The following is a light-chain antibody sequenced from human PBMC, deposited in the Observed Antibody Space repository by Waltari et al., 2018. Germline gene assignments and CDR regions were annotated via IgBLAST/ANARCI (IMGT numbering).Light chain of an antibody. J-gene: IGKJ5*01. V-gene: IGKV3-15*01. CDR1: QSVSNN. CDR3: QQYNRWPPIT. Sequence: EIGMTQSPATLSVSPGERATLSCRASQSVSNNLAWYQQKPGQAPRLLIYGASTRATGIPVRFSGSGSGTEFTLTITSLQSEDFAVYYCQQYNRWPPITFGQGTRLETK. CDR2: GAS.